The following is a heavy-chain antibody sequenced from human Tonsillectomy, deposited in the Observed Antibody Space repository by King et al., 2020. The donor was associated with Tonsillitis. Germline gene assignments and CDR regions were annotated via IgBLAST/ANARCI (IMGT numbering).Heavy chain of an antibody. CDR1: GYTFTTNG. D-gene: IGHD3-3*01. CDR2: INAHKGNT. V-gene: IGHV1-18*04. Sequence: QLVQSGAEVKNPGASVKVSCKASGYTFTTNGITWVRQAPGQGLEWMGWINAHKGNTMYAQKFQGRVTMTTDTSTSTAYMELRSLTYDDTAVYYCARGYFGVVSFDYWGQGTLVTSPQ. J-gene: IGHJ4*02. CDR3: ARGYFGVVSFDY.